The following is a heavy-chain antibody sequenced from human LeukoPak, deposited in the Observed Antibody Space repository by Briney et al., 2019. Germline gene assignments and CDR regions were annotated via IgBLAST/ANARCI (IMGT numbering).Heavy chain of an antibody. Sequence: SVKVSCKASGGTFSSYAISWVRQAPGQGLERMGGIIPIFGTANYAQKFQGRVTITTDESTSTAYMELSSLRSEDTAVYYCARARSNWVDYYYYMDVWGKGTTVTVSS. CDR1: GGTFSSYA. V-gene: IGHV1-69*05. D-gene: IGHD7-27*01. CDR2: IIPIFGTA. J-gene: IGHJ6*03. CDR3: ARARSNWVDYYYYMDV.